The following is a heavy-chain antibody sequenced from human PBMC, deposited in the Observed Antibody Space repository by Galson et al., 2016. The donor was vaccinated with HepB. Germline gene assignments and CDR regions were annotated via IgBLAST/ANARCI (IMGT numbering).Heavy chain of an antibody. V-gene: IGHV4-39*01. D-gene: IGHD4-23*01. CDR3: ASPIYDYGGNSGWYFDL. CDR1: GGSISSSSYY. J-gene: IGHJ2*01. CDR2: IYYSGST. Sequence: ETLSLTCTVSGGSISSSSYYWGWIRQPPGKGLEWIGSIYYSGSTYYNPSLKSRVTISVDTSKNQFSLKLSSVTAADTAVYYCASPIYDYGGNSGWYFDLWGRGTLVAGSS.